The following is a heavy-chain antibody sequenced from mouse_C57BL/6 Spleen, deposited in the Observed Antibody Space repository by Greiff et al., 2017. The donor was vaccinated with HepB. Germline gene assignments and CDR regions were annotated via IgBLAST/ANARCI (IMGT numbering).Heavy chain of an antibody. J-gene: IGHJ4*01. V-gene: IGHV1-64*01. CDR1: GYTFTSYW. Sequence: QVQLQQSGAELVKPGASVKLSCKASGYTFTSYWMHWVKQRPGQGLEWIGMIHPNSGSTNYNEKFKSKATLTVDKSSSTAYMQLSSLTSEDSAVYYCARGSYYGSSYVYYYAMDYWGQGTSVTVSS. CDR3: ARGSYYGSSYVYYYAMDY. D-gene: IGHD1-1*01. CDR2: IHPNSGST.